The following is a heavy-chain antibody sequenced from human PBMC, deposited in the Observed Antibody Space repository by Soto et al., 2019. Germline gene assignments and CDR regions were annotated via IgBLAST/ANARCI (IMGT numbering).Heavy chain of an antibody. CDR2: INHSGST. J-gene: IGHJ4*02. CDR1: GDSFSAYH. V-gene: IGHV4-34*01. D-gene: IGHD3-10*01. CDR3: ATKDMATMSGNS. Sequence: QVQLRQWGAGLLKPSETLSLTCAVYGDSFSAYHWNWIRQPPGKGLEWIGDINHSGSTNYNPSLTSRVTRSIDTSKNQFSLKLTSVTAADTAVYYCATKDMATMSGNSWGQGTLVTVSS.